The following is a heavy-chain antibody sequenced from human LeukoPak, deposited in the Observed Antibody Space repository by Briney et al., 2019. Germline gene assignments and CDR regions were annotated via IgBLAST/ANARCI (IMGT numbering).Heavy chain of an antibody. CDR3: ARDLRSIAADWFDP. CDR1: GGXISSYY. Sequence: SETLSLTCTVSGGXISSYYCSRIRQPPGKGLKWIGYIYYSGSTNYNPSLKSRVTISVDTTKNQFSLKLSSVTAADTAVHYCARDLRSIAADWFDPWGQGTLVTVSS. CDR2: IYYSGST. J-gene: IGHJ5*02. V-gene: IGHV4-59*01. D-gene: IGHD6-13*01.